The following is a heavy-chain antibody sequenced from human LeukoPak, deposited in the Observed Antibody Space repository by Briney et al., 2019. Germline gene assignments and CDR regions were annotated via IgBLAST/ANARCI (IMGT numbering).Heavy chain of an antibody. CDR1: GYSFTAFY. CDR3: ARDGEYGTGSYYRGCFDY. J-gene: IGHJ4*02. D-gene: IGHD3-10*01. V-gene: IGHV1-2*02. Sequence: ASVKVSCKASGYSFTAFYIHWVRQAPGQGLEWMGWIHPRSGETNYAYKFRGRVTMTRDTSISTAYMDLGSLGSDDTAVYYCARDGEYGTGSYYRGCFDYWGQGTLVTVSS. CDR2: IHPRSGET.